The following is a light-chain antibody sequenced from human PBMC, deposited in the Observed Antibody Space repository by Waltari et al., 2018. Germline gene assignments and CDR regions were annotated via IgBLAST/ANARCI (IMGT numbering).Light chain of an antibody. J-gene: IGKJ1*01. V-gene: IGKV3-20*01. CDR2: GAS. CDR1: QSVSRS. CDR3: QHYVRLPAT. Sequence: IVLTQSPGTLSLSPGERDTLSCRASQSVSRSLAWYQQKPGQAPKPLIYGASTRATGIPDRFTGSGSGTDFSLTISSLEPEDFAIYFCQHYVRLPATFGQGTKVEIK.